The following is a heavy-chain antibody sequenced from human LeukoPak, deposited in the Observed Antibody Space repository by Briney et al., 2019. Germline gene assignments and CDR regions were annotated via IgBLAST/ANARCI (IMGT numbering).Heavy chain of an antibody. CDR1: GGPISSYY. V-gene: IGHV4-4*07. Sequence: SETLSLTCTVSGGPISSYYWSWIRQPAGKGLEWIGRIYTSGSTNYNPSLKSRVTMSVDTSKNQFSLKLSSVTAADTAVYYCASSSWYNNWFDPWGQGTLVTVSS. CDR3: ASSSWYNNWFDP. J-gene: IGHJ5*02. CDR2: IYTSGST. D-gene: IGHD6-13*01.